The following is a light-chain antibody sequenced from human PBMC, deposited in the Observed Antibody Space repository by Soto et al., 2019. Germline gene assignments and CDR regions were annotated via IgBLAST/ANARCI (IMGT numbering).Light chain of an antibody. V-gene: IGKV1-39*01. CDR3: QQTYTFPWT. Sequence: DIRMTQSPSSLSASVGDTVTITCRASQGISDYLSWFQHKPGEAPKLLIYTASSLQGGVPLRFSRAGSRTDFSLTISGLQPEDSATYYCQQTYTFPWTFGQGTKVDIK. CDR1: QGISDY. CDR2: TAS. J-gene: IGKJ1*01.